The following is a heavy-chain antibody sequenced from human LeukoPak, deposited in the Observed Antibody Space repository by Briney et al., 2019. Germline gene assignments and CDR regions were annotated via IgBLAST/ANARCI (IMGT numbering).Heavy chain of an antibody. D-gene: IGHD3-9*01. CDR1: GFTFSSYG. V-gene: IGHV3-23*01. Sequence: GGSLRLSCAASGFTFSSYGMNWVRQAPGKGLEWVSDISGSGGRTYYADSVKGRFTISRDNAKNSLYLQMTSLRAEDTAIYYCARGRGYSDRYFDLWGRGTLVTVSP. J-gene: IGHJ2*01. CDR2: ISGSGGRT. CDR3: ARGRGYSDRYFDL.